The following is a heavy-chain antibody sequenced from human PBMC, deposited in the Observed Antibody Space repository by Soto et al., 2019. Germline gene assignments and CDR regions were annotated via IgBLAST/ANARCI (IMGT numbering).Heavy chain of an antibody. J-gene: IGHJ4*02. V-gene: IGHV5-10-1*01. CDR3: ARHPMALSGADY. D-gene: IGHD5-12*01. CDR1: GYSFTNYW. CDR2: IDPSDSYT. Sequence: EVQLVQSGAEVKKPGENLRISCKGSGYSFTNYWISWVRQMHGKCLEWMRKIDPSDSYTNYSPSFQGHVTISADKSISTAYLQWRSLKASDTAMYYCARHPMALSGADYWGQGTLVTVAS.